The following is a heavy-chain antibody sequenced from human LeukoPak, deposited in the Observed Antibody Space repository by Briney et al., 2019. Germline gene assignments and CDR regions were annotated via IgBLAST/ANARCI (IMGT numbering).Heavy chain of an antibody. J-gene: IGHJ4*02. CDR3: AKSYDYGSGSPSLDY. Sequence: PGRSLRLSCAASGLTFSIYAMTWVRQAPGKGLEWGSGISGGNADTYYADSVKGRSTISTDNSKNTLYLQMNSLRVEDTAVYYCAKSYDYGSGSPSLDYWGQGTLVTVSS. CDR2: ISGGNADT. V-gene: IGHV3-23*01. D-gene: IGHD3-10*01. CDR1: GLTFSIYA.